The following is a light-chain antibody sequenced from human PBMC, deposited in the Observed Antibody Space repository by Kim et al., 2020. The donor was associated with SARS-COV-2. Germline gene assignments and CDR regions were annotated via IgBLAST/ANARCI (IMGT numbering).Light chain of an antibody. V-gene: IGKV3-15*01. CDR2: GAS. CDR1: QSGSSN. CDR3: QQYNNWPYS. J-gene: IGKJ2*03. Sequence: SVSPGERATLSCRASQSGSSNLDWYQQKPGQAPRLLIYGASTRATGIPARFSGSGSGTEFTLTISSLQSEDFAVYYCQQYNNWPYSFGQGTKLEI.